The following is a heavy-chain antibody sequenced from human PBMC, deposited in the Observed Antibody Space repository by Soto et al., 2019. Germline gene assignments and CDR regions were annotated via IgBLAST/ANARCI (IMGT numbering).Heavy chain of an antibody. CDR2: IIPIFGTA. V-gene: IGHV1-69*13. Sequence: SVKVSCKASGYTFTGYYMHWVRQAPGQGLEWMGGIIPIFGTANYAQKFQGRVTITADESTSTAYMELSSLRSEDTAVYYCACPSISGWHFDYWGQGTLVTVSS. CDR1: GYTFTGYY. CDR3: ACPSISGWHFDY. J-gene: IGHJ4*02. D-gene: IGHD6-19*01.